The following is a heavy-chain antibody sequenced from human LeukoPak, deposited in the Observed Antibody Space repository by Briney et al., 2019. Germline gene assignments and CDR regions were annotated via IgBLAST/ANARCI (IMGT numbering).Heavy chain of an antibody. CDR2: ITSNGGST. CDR1: GFTFSSSP. J-gene: IGHJ4*02. D-gene: IGHD6-19*01. Sequence: GGSLRLSCAASGFTFSSSPMHWVRQAPGKGLESVSAITSNGGSTYYANSVKGRFTISRDNSNNTLYLQMGSLTAEDMAVYYCARSYSSGWYTVWGQGTLVTVSS. CDR3: ARSYSSGWYTV. V-gene: IGHV3-64*01.